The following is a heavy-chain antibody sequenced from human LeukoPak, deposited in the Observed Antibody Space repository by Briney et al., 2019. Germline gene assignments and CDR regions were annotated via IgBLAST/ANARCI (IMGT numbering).Heavy chain of an antibody. V-gene: IGHV3-74*01. CDR2: ISGDGINS. Sequence: GVSLRLSCAASGFTFSGYWMHWFRQVPGKGPVWVSGISGDGINSLYADSVKGRFTISRDNAKNTLYLQMNSLRAEDTAVYYCVRLFGSDYWGQGTLVTVSS. D-gene: IGHD3-10*02. CDR1: GFTFSGYW. J-gene: IGHJ4*02. CDR3: VRLFGSDY.